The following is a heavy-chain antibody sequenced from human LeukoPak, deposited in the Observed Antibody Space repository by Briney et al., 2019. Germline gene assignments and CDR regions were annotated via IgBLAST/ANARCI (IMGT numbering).Heavy chain of an antibody. CDR2: ITGGGANT. V-gene: IGHV3-23*01. J-gene: IGHJ4*02. Sequence: PGGSLRLSCAASGFTFSSYAMNWARQAPGKGLEWVSGITGGGANTFYADSVKGRFTISRDNSKNTLYLQMTSLRADDTAVYYCALEHCGGDCYSPLDYWGQGTHVTVSS. CDR3: ALEHCGGDCYSPLDY. D-gene: IGHD2-21*02. CDR1: GFTFSSYA.